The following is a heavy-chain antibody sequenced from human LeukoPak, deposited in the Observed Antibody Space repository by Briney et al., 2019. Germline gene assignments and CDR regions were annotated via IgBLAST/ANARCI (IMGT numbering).Heavy chain of an antibody. CDR3: ARDRGQIVVVPAAHRPIF. CDR2: ISSSSSYI. J-gene: IGHJ3*01. CDR1: GFTLSSYS. D-gene: IGHD2-2*01. Sequence: GGSLRLSCAASGFTLSSYSMNWVRQAPGKGLEWVSSISSSSSYIYYADSVKGRFTISRDNAKNSLYLQMSSLRAEDTAVYYCARDRGQIVVVPAAHRPIFWGQGTMVTVSS. V-gene: IGHV3-21*01.